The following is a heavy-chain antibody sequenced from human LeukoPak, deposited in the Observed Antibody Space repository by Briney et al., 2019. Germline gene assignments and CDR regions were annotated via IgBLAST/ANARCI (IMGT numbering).Heavy chain of an antibody. CDR2: IIPIFGTA. V-gene: IGHV1-69*06. CDR3: ARDVEYSSSDGSS. D-gene: IGHD6-6*01. CDR1: GSTFSSYA. Sequence: GASVKVFCKASGSTFSSYAISWVRQAPGQGLEWMGGIIPIFGTANYAQKFQGRVTITADKSTSTAYMELSSLRSEDTAVYYCARDVEYSSSDGSSWGQGTLVTVSS. J-gene: IGHJ5*02.